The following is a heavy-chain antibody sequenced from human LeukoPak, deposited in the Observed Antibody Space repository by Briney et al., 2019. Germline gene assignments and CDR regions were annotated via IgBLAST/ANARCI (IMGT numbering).Heavy chain of an antibody. Sequence: GGSLRLSCADSEFTFSIYAMTWVRQAPGKGLEWVSGISDSGHSTYYADSVKGRFTISRDNSKDTLYLQMNSLRAEDTAIYYCAKGAAASPSWFLSYRVNWGQGTLVTVSS. CDR1: EFTFSIYA. J-gene: IGHJ4*02. CDR2: ISDSGHST. V-gene: IGHV3-23*01. CDR3: AKGAAASPSWFLSYRVN. D-gene: IGHD6-6*01.